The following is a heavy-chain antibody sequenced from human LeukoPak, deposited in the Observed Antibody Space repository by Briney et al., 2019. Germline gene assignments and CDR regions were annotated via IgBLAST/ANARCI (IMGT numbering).Heavy chain of an antibody. CDR1: GFTFSSHW. D-gene: IGHD3-22*01. V-gene: IGHV3-74*03. J-gene: IGHJ3*02. CDR3: AKDLIVVVDMDAFDI. Sequence: PGGSLRLSCAASGFTFSSHWMHWVRQAPGKGLVWVSRINGDGSNTTYADSVKGRFTISRDNAKNTLYLQMNSLRAEDTAVYYCAKDLIVVVDMDAFDIWGQGTMVTVSS. CDR2: INGDGSNT.